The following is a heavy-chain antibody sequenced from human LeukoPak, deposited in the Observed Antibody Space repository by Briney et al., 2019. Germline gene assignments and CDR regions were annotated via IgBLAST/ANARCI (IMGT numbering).Heavy chain of an antibody. CDR3: ARRSIIGSGFDY. V-gene: IGHV3-7*03. Sequence: GGSLRLSCAASGFVFNIYRMSWVRQAPGKGLGWVANINQDGSEKYYVDSVKGRFTISRDNAKNSLFLQMNSLRVEDMAVYYCARRSIIGSGFDYWGQGTLLTVSS. CDR2: INQDGSEK. J-gene: IGHJ4*02. D-gene: IGHD1-20*01. CDR1: GFVFNIYR.